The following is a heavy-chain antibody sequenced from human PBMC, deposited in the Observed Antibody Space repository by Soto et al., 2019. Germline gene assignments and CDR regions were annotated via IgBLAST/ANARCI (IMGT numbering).Heavy chain of an antibody. V-gene: IGHV4-59*02. J-gene: IGHJ5*02. CDR3: ARDEGGPRFDP. Sequence: SETLPNTCADFDNSVDNNRWWSWIRQPPGKGLEWIGYIYYSGSTNYNPSLKSRVTISVDTSKNQFSLKLSSVTAADTAVYYCARDEGGPRFDPWGQGTLVTAPQ. CDR1: DNSVDNNRW. D-gene: IGHD3-16*01. CDR2: IYYSGST.